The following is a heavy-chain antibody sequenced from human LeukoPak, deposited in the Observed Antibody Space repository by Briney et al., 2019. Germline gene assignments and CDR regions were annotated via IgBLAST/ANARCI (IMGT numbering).Heavy chain of an antibody. J-gene: IGHJ4*02. CDR1: GFTFSDHF. CDR2: SRNKAKSYTT. D-gene: IGHD6-19*01. V-gene: IGHV3-72*01. Sequence: GGSLRLSCAVSGFTFSDHFLDWVRQAPGKGLEWVGRSRNKAKSYTTEYAASVKGRFTISRDDSKNSLYLQMNSLETEDTAVDYCVRVGSVSGSDYLDYWGQGTLVTVSS. CDR3: VRVGSVSGSDYLDY.